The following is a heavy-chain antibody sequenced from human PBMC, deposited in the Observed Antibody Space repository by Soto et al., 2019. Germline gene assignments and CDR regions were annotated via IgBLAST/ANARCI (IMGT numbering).Heavy chain of an antibody. CDR1: GGSMSGSY. Sequence: QVQLQESGPGLVKPSETLSLTCTVSGGSMSGSYWSWIRQCPGKGLEWIAYIYYTGTPEYNPSLNSRVTISVDTSNNQFSQKLSRVTAADTAVYYCARGGWYLDYWGQGTLVTVSS. CDR3: ARGGWYLDY. D-gene: IGHD6-19*01. CDR2: IYYTGTP. V-gene: IGHV4-59*01. J-gene: IGHJ4*02.